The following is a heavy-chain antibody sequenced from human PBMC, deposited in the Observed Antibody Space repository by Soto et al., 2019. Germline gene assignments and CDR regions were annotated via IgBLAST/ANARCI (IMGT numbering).Heavy chain of an antibody. V-gene: IGHV3-30*18. CDR1: GFTFSSYG. J-gene: IGHJ5*02. CDR3: AKDSEAYCGGDCYSSWFDP. CDR2: ISYDGSNK. D-gene: IGHD2-21*02. Sequence: VGSLRLSCAASGFTFSSYGMHWVRQAPGKGLEWVAVISYDGSNKYYADSVKGRFTISRDNSKNTLYLQMNSLRAEDTAVYYCAKDSEAYCGGDCYSSWFDPWGQGTLVT.